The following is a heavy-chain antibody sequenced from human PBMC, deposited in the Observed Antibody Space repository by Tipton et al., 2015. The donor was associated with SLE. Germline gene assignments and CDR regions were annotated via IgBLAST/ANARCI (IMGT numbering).Heavy chain of an antibody. CDR2: IYYRGST. D-gene: IGHD1-26*01. V-gene: IGHV4-39*07. CDR1: GGSISSSSYY. J-gene: IGHJ4*02. CDR3: AREADSGSYRPIDY. Sequence: LRLSCTVSGGSISSSSYYWGWIRQPPGKGLEWIGSIYYRGSTYYNPSLKSRVTISVDTSKNQFSLKLSSVTAADTAVYYCAREADSGSYRPIDYWGQGTLVTVSS.